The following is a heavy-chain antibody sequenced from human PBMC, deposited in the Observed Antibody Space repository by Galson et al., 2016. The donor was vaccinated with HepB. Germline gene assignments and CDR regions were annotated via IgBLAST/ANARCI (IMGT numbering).Heavy chain of an antibody. CDR3: ASTRYSSSWDLAY. J-gene: IGHJ4*02. V-gene: IGHV1-46*01. CDR1: GYTFTSYY. Sequence: SVKVSCKASGYTFTSYYMNWVRQAPRQGPEWMGIINPSGGTTKYAHRFQGRVTMTRDTSTSTDYLELSSLRSEDTAVYYCASTRYSSSWDLAYWGQGTLVTVSS. D-gene: IGHD6-13*01. CDR2: INPSGGTT.